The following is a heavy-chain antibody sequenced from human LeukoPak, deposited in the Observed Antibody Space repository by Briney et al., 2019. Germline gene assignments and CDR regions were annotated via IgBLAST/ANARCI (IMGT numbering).Heavy chain of an antibody. J-gene: IGHJ5*02. V-gene: IGHV3-23*01. CDR3: AKDRRQQLVPLFPKTLNWFDP. Sequence: PGGSPRLSCAASGFTFSSYAMSWVRQAPGKGLEWVSAISGSGGSTYYADSVKGRFTISRDNSKNTLYLQMNSLRAEDTAVYYCAKDRRQQLVPLFPKTLNWFDPWGQGTLVTVSS. CDR2: ISGSGGST. D-gene: IGHD6-13*01. CDR1: GFTFSSYA.